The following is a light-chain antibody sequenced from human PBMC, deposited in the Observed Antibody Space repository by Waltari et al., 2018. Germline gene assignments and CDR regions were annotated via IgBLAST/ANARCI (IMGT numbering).Light chain of an antibody. V-gene: IGLV2-8*01. J-gene: IGLJ2*01. CDR1: SSDVGGYND. CDR2: AVS. Sequence: QSALTQPPSASGSPGQSVTISCTGTSSDVGGYNDVSWYQQHPGKAPKRMIYAVSKRPSGVPDRFSGSKSGNTASLTVSGLQAEDEADYYCSSYAGSNNLVFGGGTKLTVL. CDR3: SSYAGSNNLV.